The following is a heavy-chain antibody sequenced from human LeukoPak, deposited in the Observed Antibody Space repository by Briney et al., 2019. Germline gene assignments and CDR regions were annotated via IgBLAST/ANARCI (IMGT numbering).Heavy chain of an antibody. Sequence: GGSLRLSCAVSGFTFSSYAMHWVRQAPGKGLEWVAVISYDGSNKYYADSVKGRFTISRDNSKNTVYLQMNSLRAEDTAVYYCAGTTVTTYRFDYWGQGTLVTVSS. J-gene: IGHJ4*02. CDR3: AGTTVTTYRFDY. V-gene: IGHV3-30-3*01. CDR1: GFTFSSYA. CDR2: ISYDGSNK. D-gene: IGHD4-17*01.